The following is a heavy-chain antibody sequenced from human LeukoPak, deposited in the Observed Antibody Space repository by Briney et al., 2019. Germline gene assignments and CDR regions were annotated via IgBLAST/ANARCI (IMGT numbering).Heavy chain of an antibody. CDR3: ARDRILVNNDILPGYSDY. Sequence: GGSLRLSCAVSGFIFSSYSMNWVRQAPGEGLEWVSSFSGRRSYIYYADSVQSRFHIYRDNAKNSMYLKMNSLRAEDTAVYYCARDRILVNNDILPGYSDYWGQGTVVTVSS. D-gene: IGHD3-9*01. J-gene: IGHJ4*02. V-gene: IGHV3-21*01. CDR1: GFIFSSYS. CDR2: FSGRRSYI.